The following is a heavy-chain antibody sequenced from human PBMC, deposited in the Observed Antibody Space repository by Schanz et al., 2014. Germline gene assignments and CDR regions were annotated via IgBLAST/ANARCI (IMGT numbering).Heavy chain of an antibody. CDR3: ARYGFRKFGVVYGLAV. CDR2: VSSYDTTV. D-gene: IGHD3-3*01. J-gene: IGHJ6*02. CDR1: GFTFADYY. Sequence: VQLVESGGGLVQPGRSLRLSCAGSGFTFADYYMTWIRQAPGKGLEWISYVSSYDTTVSYADSVKGRFTISRDNAKNSVYLQMNSLRVEDPAVYYCARYGFRKFGVVYGLAVWGQGTTVTVS. V-gene: IGHV3-11*01.